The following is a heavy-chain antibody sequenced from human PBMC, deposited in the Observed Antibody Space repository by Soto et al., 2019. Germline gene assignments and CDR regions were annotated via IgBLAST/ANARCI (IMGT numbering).Heavy chain of an antibody. CDR3: TTASHSLHYYYYYGMDV. J-gene: IGHJ6*02. CDR1: GFTFSNAW. CDR2: IKSKTDGGTT. Sequence: GGSLRLSCAASGFTFSNAWMNWVRQAPGKGLEWVGRIKSKTDGGTTDYAAPVKGRFTISRDDSKNTLYLQMNSLKTEDTAVYYCTTASHSLHYYYYYGMDVWGQGTTVTVSS. V-gene: IGHV3-15*07.